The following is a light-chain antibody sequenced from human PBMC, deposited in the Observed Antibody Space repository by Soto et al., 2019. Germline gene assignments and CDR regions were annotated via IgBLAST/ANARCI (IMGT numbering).Light chain of an antibody. CDR2: QDS. V-gene: IGLV3-1*01. J-gene: IGLJ1*01. Sequence: SYELTQPPSVSVSPGQTASITCSGDKLGDKYACWYQQKPGQSPVLVIYQDSKRPSGIPERFSGSNSGNTATLTISGTQAMDEADYYCQAWDGSTYVFGPGTKLTVL. CDR1: KLGDKY. CDR3: QAWDGSTYV.